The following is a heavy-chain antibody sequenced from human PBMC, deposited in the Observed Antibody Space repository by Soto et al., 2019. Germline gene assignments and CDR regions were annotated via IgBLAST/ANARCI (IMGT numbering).Heavy chain of an antibody. CDR2: INHSGST. J-gene: IGHJ6*02. CDR1: GGSFSGYY. CDR3: SRVVMAPPPYSMDV. V-gene: IGHV4-34*01. D-gene: IGHD2-21*01. Sequence: SETLSLTCAVYGGSFSGYYWSWIRQPPGKGLEWIGEINHSGSTNYNPSLKSRVTISVDTSKNQFSLKLSSVTAADTAVYYCSRVVMAPPPYSMDVWGQATTVTVSS.